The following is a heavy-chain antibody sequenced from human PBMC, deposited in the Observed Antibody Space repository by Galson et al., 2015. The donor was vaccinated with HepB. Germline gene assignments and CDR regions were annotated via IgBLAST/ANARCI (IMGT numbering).Heavy chain of an antibody. Sequence: SVKVSCKASGYTFTGYYMHWVRQAPGQGLEWMGWINCQSGGTNYAPKLQGRVTLTRDTSISTAYMELTTLRSDDTAVYYCALWYRDKTGTMSYFDNWGQGTLVTVSS. V-gene: IGHV1-2*02. J-gene: IGHJ4*02. CDR2: INCQSGGT. D-gene: IGHD1-1*01. CDR3: ALWYRDKTGTMSYFDN. CDR1: GYTFTGYY.